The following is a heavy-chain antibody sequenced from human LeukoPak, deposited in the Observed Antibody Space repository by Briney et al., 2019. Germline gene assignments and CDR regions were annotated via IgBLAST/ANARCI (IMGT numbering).Heavy chain of an antibody. Sequence: ASVKVSCKSSGYTFISYDINWVRQATRQGLEWMGWTNPNSGNTGYAQKFQGRVTMTRNTSISTAYMELSSLTSEDTAVYYCARVSTLFRGVIITWDYWGQGTLVTVSS. CDR3: ARVSTLFRGVIITWDY. J-gene: IGHJ4*02. D-gene: IGHD3-10*01. CDR2: TNPNSGNT. CDR1: GYTFISYD. V-gene: IGHV1-8*01.